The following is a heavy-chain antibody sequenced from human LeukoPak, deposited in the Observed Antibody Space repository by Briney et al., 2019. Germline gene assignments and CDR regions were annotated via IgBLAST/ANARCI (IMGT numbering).Heavy chain of an antibody. Sequence: SQTLSLTCTVSGGSISSDTYFWSWIRQPAGKGLEWIGRISSTGRTDYNPSLTSRVTISVDTSKNQLSMKLSSVTAADAAVYYCAKGAGPPWFDPWGQGTLVTVSS. D-gene: IGHD6-19*01. CDR3: AKGAGPPWFDP. CDR1: GGSISSDTYF. J-gene: IGHJ5*02. V-gene: IGHV4-61*02. CDR2: ISSTGRT.